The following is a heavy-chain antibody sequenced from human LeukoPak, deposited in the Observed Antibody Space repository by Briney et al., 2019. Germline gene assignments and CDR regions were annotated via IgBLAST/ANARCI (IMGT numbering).Heavy chain of an antibody. CDR2: IHYSGNS. J-gene: IGHJ3*01. CDR3: ARRHQITSYAPYAFDV. V-gene: IGHV4-59*08. CDR1: GASLTYSY. Sequence: SETLSLTCSVSGASLTYSYWSWIRQSPGKGLEWIGNIHYSGNSNYNPSLKSRVSTLVHMSTKSFSLELKSVTAADTAVYFCARRHQITSYAPYAFDVWGPGRMVTVSS. D-gene: IGHD3-16*01.